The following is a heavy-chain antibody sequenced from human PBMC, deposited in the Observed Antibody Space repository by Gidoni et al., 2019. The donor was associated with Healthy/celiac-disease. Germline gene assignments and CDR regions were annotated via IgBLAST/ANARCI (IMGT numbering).Heavy chain of an antibody. D-gene: IGHD6-6*01. CDR2: INPNSGGT. V-gene: IGHV1-2*04. CDR3: AREYSSSSSDYGMDV. J-gene: IGHJ6*02. Sequence: QVQLVQSGAEVKKPGASVKVSCKASGYTFTGYYMHWVRQAPGQGLEWMGWINPNSGGTNYAQKFQGWVTMTRDTSISTAYMELSRLRSDDTAVYYCAREYSSSSSDYGMDVWGQGTTVTVSS. CDR1: GYTFTGYY.